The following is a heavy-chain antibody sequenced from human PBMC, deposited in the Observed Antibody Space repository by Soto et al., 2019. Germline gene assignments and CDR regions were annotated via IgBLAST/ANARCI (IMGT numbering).Heavy chain of an antibody. Sequence: SETLSLTCTVSGGSISSGGYFWSWIRQHPGKGLEWIGYIYYIGSTYYNPSLKSRVTISLDTSKSQFSLKLTSVTAADTAVYYCARDLQYSRLFYGMDVWGQGTTVTVSS. CDR3: ARDLQYSRLFYGMDV. CDR1: GGSISSGGYF. D-gene: IGHD6-13*01. CDR2: IYYIGST. V-gene: IGHV4-31*03. J-gene: IGHJ6*02.